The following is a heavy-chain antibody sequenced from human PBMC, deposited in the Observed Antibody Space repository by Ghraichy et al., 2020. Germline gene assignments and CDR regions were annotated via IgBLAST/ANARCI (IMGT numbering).Heavy chain of an antibody. V-gene: IGHV3-30-3*01. J-gene: IGHJ3*02. Sequence: GGSLRLSCAASGFTFSSYAMHWVRQAPGKGLEWVAVISYDGSNKYYADSVKGRFTISRDNSKNTLYLQMNSLRAEDTAVYYCARARRERGEDAFDIWGQGTMVTVSS. D-gene: IGHD1-26*01. CDR2: ISYDGSNK. CDR3: ARARRERGEDAFDI. CDR1: GFTFSSYA.